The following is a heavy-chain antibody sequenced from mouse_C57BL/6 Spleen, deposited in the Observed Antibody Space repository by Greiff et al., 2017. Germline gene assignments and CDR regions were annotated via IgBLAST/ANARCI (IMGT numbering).Heavy chain of an antibody. J-gene: IGHJ4*01. CDR1: GYTFTSYW. CDR2: IHPNSGST. V-gene: IGHV1-64*01. D-gene: IGHD2-1*01. CDR3: ARRGNYLYYAMDG. Sequence: QVQLQQPGAELVKPGASVKLSCKASGYTFTSYWMHWVKQRPGQGLEWIGMIHPNSGSTKYNEKFKGKATLTVDKSSSKAYMQLSSLTSEDSAVDCCARRGNYLYYAMDGWGTGTSVTVAS.